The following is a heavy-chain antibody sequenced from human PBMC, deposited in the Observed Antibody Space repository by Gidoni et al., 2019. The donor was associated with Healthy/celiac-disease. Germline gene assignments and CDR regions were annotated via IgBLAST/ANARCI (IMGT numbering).Heavy chain of an antibody. CDR1: GGSISSGSYY. D-gene: IGHD5-12*01. Sequence: QVQLQESGPGLVKPSQTLSLTCTVPGGSISSGSYYWSWIRQPAGKGLEWIGRIYTSGSTNYNPSLKSRVTISVDTSKNQFSLKLSSVTAADTAVYYCARASVRWLQFDWGQGTLVTVSS. CDR3: ARASVRWLQFD. CDR2: IYTSGST. V-gene: IGHV4-61*02. J-gene: IGHJ4*02.